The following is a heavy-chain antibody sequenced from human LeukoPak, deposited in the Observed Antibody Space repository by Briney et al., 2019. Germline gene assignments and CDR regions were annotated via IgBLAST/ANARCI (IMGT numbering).Heavy chain of an antibody. CDR2: ISGSGGAT. J-gene: IGHJ4*02. CDR1: GFTFSSYA. D-gene: IGHD3-10*01. V-gene: IGHV3-23*01. CDR3: ANDRDITMVRGVTFD. Sequence: GGSLRLSCAASGFTFSSYAMSWVRQAPGKGLEWVSAISGSGGATYYADPVKGRFTISRDNSKNTLYLQMNSLRAEDTAVYYCANDRDITMVRGVTFDWGQGTLVTVSS.